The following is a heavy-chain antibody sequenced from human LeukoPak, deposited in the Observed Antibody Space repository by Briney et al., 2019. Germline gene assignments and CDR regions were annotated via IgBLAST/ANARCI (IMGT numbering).Heavy chain of an antibody. Sequence: GGSLRLSCAASGFTFSSYAMHWVRQAPGKGLEWVAVISYDGSNKYYADSVKGRFTISRDNSKDTLYLQMNSLRAEDTAVYYCARDFARRVYDSSGKDAFDIWGQGTMVTVSS. CDR2: ISYDGSNK. CDR3: ARDFARRVYDSSGKDAFDI. CDR1: GFTFSSYA. V-gene: IGHV3-30-3*01. D-gene: IGHD3-22*01. J-gene: IGHJ3*02.